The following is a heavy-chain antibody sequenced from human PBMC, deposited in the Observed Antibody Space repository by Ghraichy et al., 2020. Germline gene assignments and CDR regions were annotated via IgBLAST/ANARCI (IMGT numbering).Heavy chain of an antibody. CDR1: GFTFSSYS. Sequence: GGSLRLSCAASGFTFSSYSMNWVRQAPGKGLEWVSYISSSSSTIYYADSVKGRFTISRDNAKNSLYLQINSLRDEDTAVYYCARDTPLTMIVVDYFDYWGQGTLVTVSS. CDR3: ARDTPLTMIVVDYFDY. D-gene: IGHD3-22*01. J-gene: IGHJ4*02. V-gene: IGHV3-48*02. CDR2: ISSSSSTI.